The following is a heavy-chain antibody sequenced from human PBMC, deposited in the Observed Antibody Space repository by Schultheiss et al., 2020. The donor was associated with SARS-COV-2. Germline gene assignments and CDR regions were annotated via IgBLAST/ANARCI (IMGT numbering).Heavy chain of an antibody. CDR2: IKSKTDGGTT. Sequence: GGSLRLSCAASGFTVSSNYMSWVRQAPGKGLEWVGRIKSKTDGGTTDYAAPVKGRFTISRDDSKNTLYLQMNSLKTEDTAVYYCARDPPNSYSSGWIDAFDIWGQGTMVTVSS. CDR3: ARDPPNSYSSGWIDAFDI. CDR1: GFTVSSNY. J-gene: IGHJ3*02. V-gene: IGHV3-15*01. D-gene: IGHD6-19*01.